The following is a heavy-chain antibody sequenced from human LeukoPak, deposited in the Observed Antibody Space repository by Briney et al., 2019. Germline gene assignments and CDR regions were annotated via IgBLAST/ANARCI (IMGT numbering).Heavy chain of an antibody. CDR1: GFTFSSYW. Sequence: PGGSLRLSCAASGFTFSSYWMHWVRQAPGKGLVWVARINSDGSSTSYADSVKGRFTISRDNAKNTLYLQMNRLRAEDTAVYYCATGAEHIAAVTATASRLFDYWGQGTLVTVSS. CDR2: INSDGSST. J-gene: IGHJ4*02. V-gene: IGHV3-74*01. D-gene: IGHD2-21*02. CDR3: ATGAEHIAAVTATASRLFDY.